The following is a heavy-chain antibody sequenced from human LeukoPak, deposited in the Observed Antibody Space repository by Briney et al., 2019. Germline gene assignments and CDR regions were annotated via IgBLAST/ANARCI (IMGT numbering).Heavy chain of an antibody. V-gene: IGHV4-59*01. CDR3: ARAGVVTNPNSYWYFDL. Sequence: PSETLSLTCTVSGGSIRSYYWSWIRQPPGKGLEWIGYTYYSGSTNYNPSLESRVTISVDTSKNQFSLKLNSVTAADTAVYYCARAGVVTNPNSYWYFDLWGRGTLVTVSS. CDR2: TYYSGST. J-gene: IGHJ2*01. D-gene: IGHD3-3*01. CDR1: GGSIRSYY.